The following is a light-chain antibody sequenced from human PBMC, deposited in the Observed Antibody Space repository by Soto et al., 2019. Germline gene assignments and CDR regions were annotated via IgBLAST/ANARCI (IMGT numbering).Light chain of an antibody. CDR3: WSYAGSNSYV. CDR2: EAN. V-gene: IGLV2-23*01. J-gene: IGLJ1*01. Sequence: QSALTQPASVSGSPGQSITISCTGTSSDIGSYNIVSWYQQHPGKAPKVMIYEANKRPSGVSNRFSGSKSGNTASLTISGLLAEDEADYYCWSYAGSNSYVFGTGTKLTVL. CDR1: SSDIGSYNI.